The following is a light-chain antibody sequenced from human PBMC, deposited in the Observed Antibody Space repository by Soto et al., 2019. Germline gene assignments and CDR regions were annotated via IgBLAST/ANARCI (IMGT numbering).Light chain of an antibody. CDR1: QSVSSSY. Sequence: EIVLTQSPGTLSLSPGERATLSCRASQSVSSSYLAWYQQKPGQAPRLLIYGASSRATGIPDWFSGSGSGTDFTLTISRLEPEDFAVYYCQQYGSSPLTFGQGTKVEIK. CDR3: QQYGSSPLT. J-gene: IGKJ1*01. CDR2: GAS. V-gene: IGKV3-20*01.